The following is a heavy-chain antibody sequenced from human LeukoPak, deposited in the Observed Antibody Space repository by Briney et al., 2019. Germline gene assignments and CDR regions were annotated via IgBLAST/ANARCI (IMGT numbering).Heavy chain of an antibody. D-gene: IGHD6-19*01. CDR3: ARESRGWSYFDY. CDR1: GGSISTNNYY. Sequence: SETLSLTCTVSGGSISTNNYYWSWIRQPPGKGLEWIGYIFYSGSTNYNPSLKSRVTISVDTSKNQFSLKLSSVTAADTAVYYCARESRGWSYFDYWGQGTLVTVSS. J-gene: IGHJ4*02. V-gene: IGHV4-61*01. CDR2: IFYSGST.